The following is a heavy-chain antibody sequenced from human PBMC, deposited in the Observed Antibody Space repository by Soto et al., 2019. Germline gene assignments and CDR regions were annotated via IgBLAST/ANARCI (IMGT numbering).Heavy chain of an antibody. D-gene: IGHD6-19*01. CDR1: GFTFSSYA. Sequence: GGSLKLSCAASGFTFSSYAMSWVRQAPGKGLEWVSAISGSGGSTYYADSVKGRFTISRDNSKNTLYLQMNSLRAEDTAVYYCARSAVAGYYFDYWGQGTLVTVSS. CDR3: ARSAVAGYYFDY. V-gene: IGHV3-23*01. CDR2: ISGSGGST. J-gene: IGHJ4*02.